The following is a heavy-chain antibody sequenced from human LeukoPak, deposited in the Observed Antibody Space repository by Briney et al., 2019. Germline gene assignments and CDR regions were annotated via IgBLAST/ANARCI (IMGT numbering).Heavy chain of an antibody. CDR2: IYYSGSA. D-gene: IGHD2-15*01. Sequence: SETLSLSCTVSGGSMSSYYWSWIRQPPGKGLEWVGYIYYSGSANYNTSPPGRVTISSDTSKNHISFKLSSVTASETAVFYFAGHTYVVADPLDAFHSWGEGAMATDSS. V-gene: IGHV4-59*08. CDR3: AGHTYVVADPLDAFHS. CDR1: GGSMSSYY. J-gene: IGHJ3*02.